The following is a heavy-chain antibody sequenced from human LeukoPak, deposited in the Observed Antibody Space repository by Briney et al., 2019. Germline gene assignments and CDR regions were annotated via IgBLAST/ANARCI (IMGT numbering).Heavy chain of an antibody. Sequence: ASVKVSCKASGGTFSNYAISWVRQAPGQGLEWMGGIIPIFGTANYAQKFRGRVTITRNTSISTAYMELSSLRSEDTAVYYCAIAYCGGDCYSALGNWGQGTLVTVSS. D-gene: IGHD2-21*02. V-gene: IGHV1-69*05. CDR1: GGTFSNYA. CDR2: IIPIFGTA. CDR3: AIAYCGGDCYSALGN. J-gene: IGHJ4*02.